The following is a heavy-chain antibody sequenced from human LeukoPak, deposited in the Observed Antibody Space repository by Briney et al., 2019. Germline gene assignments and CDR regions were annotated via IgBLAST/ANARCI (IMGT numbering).Heavy chain of an antibody. D-gene: IGHD3-9*01. V-gene: IGHV1-69*01. CDR3: ARDRADILTGYHGYNWFDP. CDR1: GTTFSNYA. CDR2: IIPVFGTA. Sequence: GSSVKVSCKASGTTFSNYAINWVRRAPGQGLEWMGGIIPVFGTANYAQKFQGRVTITADESTSTAYMELSSLRSEDTAVYYCARDRADILTGYHGYNWFDPWGQGTLVTVSS. J-gene: IGHJ5*02.